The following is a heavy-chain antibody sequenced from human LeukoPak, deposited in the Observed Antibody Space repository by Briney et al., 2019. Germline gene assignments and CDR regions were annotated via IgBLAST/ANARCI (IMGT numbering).Heavy chain of an antibody. D-gene: IGHD1-26*01. V-gene: IGHV1-2*02. CDR1: GYTFTGYY. CDR3: ATTGPSLYSGSYSSAGAFDI. J-gene: IGHJ3*02. Sequence: ASVKVSCKASGYTFTGYYMHWVRQAPGQGLEWMGWINPKSGGTNYAQKFQGRVTMTRDTSITTAYMELSSLRSEDTAVYYCATTGPSLYSGSYSSAGAFDIWGQGTMVTVSS. CDR2: INPKSGGT.